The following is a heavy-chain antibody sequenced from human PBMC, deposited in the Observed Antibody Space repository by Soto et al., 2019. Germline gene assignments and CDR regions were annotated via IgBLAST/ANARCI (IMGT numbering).Heavy chain of an antibody. J-gene: IGHJ4*02. CDR1: GFSFSNYA. CDR2: ISISGASK. Sequence: GGSLRLSCAASGFSFSNYAMSWVRQAPGKGLEWVSTISISGASKYYADSVKGRFTISRDNSKNTLYVQMNSLRVEDTAIYYCAKPRDRFRGSFDYWGQGILVTVSS. D-gene: IGHD5-12*01. CDR3: AKPRDRFRGSFDY. V-gene: IGHV3-23*01.